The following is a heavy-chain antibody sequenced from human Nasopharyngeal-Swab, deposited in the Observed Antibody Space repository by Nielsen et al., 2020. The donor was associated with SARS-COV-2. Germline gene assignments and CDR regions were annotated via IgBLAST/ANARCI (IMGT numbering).Heavy chain of an antibody. D-gene: IGHD2/OR15-2a*01. J-gene: IGHJ4*02. Sequence: GESLEISCVGSGFRFTYAWRSWVRQAPGKGPEWVGRILSKKDGEKTDYAAPVKGRFTISRDDRKNTLYLQMSSLRIEDTGTYYCITDQEYFDSGGMRAVFWGQGTLVTVSS. CDR1: GFRFTYAW. CDR2: ILSKKDGEKT. CDR3: ITDQEYFDSGGMRAVF. V-gene: IGHV3-15*01.